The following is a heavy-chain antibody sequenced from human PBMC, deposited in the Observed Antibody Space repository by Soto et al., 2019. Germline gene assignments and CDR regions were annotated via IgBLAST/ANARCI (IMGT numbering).Heavy chain of an antibody. CDR1: GGSISSTNW. V-gene: IGHV4-4*02. D-gene: IGHD4-17*01. CDR3: ARDDSGDDFDL. J-gene: IGHJ2*01. CDR2: IYRSGTT. Sequence: QVQLQESGPGLVEPSGTLSLTCVVSGGSISSTNWWSWVRQPPGKGLEWIGEIYRSGTTNYNPSLQTRVTISVDKSKNQFSLKLSSVTAADTAVYYCARDDSGDDFDLWGRGTLVTVSS.